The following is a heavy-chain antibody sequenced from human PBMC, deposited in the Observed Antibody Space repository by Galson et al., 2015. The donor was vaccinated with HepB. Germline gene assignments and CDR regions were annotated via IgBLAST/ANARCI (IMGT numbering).Heavy chain of an antibody. V-gene: IGHV3-30-3*01. D-gene: IGHD2-2*01. CDR3: ARELRGYCSSTSCYPGDTAMAFDY. CDR2: ISYDGSNK. J-gene: IGHJ4*02. Sequence: SLRLSCAASGFTFSSYAMHWVRQAPGKGLEWVAVISYDGSNKYYADSVKGRFTISRDNSKNTLYLQMNSLRAEDTAVYYCARELRGYCSSTSCYPGDTAMAFDYWGQGTLVTVSS. CDR1: GFTFSSYA.